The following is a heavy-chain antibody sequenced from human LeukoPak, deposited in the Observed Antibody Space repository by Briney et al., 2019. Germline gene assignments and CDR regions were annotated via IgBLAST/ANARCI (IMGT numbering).Heavy chain of an antibody. CDR1: GFTFSNYS. CDR3: ARDGGSSWYHSLDY. V-gene: IGHV3-21*01. D-gene: IGHD6-13*01. CDR2: ISSSSSYI. Sequence: GGSLRLSCAASGFTFSNYSMNWVRQAPGKGLEWVSSISSSSSYIYYADSVKGRFTISRDNAKNSLYLQMNSLRAEDTAVYYCARDGGSSWYHSLDYWGQGTLVTVSS. J-gene: IGHJ4*02.